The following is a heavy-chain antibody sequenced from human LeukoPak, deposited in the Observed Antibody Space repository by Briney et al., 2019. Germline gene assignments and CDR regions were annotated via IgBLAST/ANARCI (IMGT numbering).Heavy chain of an antibody. V-gene: IGHV1-2*02. CDR1: GYTFTSYY. J-gene: IGHJ1*01. Sequence: ASVKVSCKASGYTFTSYYMHWVRQAPGQGLEWMGWINPNSGGTNYAQKFQGRVTMTRDTSISTAYMELSRLKSDDTAVYYCARDPGSGSYLFQHWGQGTLVTVSS. CDR3: ARDPGSGSYLFQH. D-gene: IGHD3-10*01. CDR2: INPNSGGT.